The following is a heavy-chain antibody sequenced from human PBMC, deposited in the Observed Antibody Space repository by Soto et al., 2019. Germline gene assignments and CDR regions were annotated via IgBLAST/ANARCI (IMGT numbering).Heavy chain of an antibody. Sequence: QITLRESGPTLVKPTQTLTLTCTFSGFSLSTSGVGVGWIRQPPEKALEWLAIIYWDDDKRYSPSLKSRLTITKHTSTNHVVLTLTNMDLVDTATYYCAHIMISFGRVMREYAFDILGQGTVVAVSS. CDR2: IYWDDDK. V-gene: IGHV2-5*02. J-gene: IGHJ3*02. CDR3: AHIMISFGRVMREYAFDI. CDR1: GFSLSTSGVG. D-gene: IGHD3-16*01.